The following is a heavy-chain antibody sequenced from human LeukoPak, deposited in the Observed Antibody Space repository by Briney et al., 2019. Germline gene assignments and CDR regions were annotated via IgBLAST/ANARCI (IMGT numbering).Heavy chain of an antibody. D-gene: IGHD3/OR15-3a*01. CDR2: IQSDGSSK. V-gene: IGHV3-30*02. J-gene: IGHJ4*02. CDR3: AKDRWTGFSAIDS. Sequence: GRSLRLSCAASGFTFRTYGMHWVRQAPGKGLEWVAFIQSDGSSKYYADSVRGRFTISRDNSKNTLCLQMNSLRAEDTAVFYCAKDRWTGFSAIDSWGQGTLVTVSS. CDR1: GFTFRTYG.